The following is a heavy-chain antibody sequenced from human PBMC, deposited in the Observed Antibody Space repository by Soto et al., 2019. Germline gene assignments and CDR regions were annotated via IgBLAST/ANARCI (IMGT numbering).Heavy chain of an antibody. CDR3: ARQFDCASGDY. Sequence: SETLSLTCTVSGGSISSSSYYWGWIRQPPGKGLEWIGSIYYSGSTYYNPSLKSRVTISVDTSKNQFSLKLSSVTAADTAVYYCARQFDCASGDYWGQGTLVTVSS. V-gene: IGHV4-39*01. CDR1: GGSISSSSYY. J-gene: IGHJ4*02. CDR2: IYYSGST. D-gene: IGHD3-10*01.